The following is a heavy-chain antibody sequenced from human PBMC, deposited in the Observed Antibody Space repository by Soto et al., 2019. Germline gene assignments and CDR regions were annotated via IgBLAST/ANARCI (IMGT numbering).Heavy chain of an antibody. V-gene: IGHV4-59*08. CDR2: IYSTGSS. CDR1: GGSIGLYY. J-gene: IGHJ3*02. CDR3: ARHVLRYFDWLLGPLDI. D-gene: IGHD3-9*01. Sequence: SETLSLTCTVSGGSIGLYYWSWVRQPPGKGLERIGYIYSTGSSNYNPSLKSRVTISVDTSRKQFSLKLSSATAADTAVYYCARHVLRYFDWLLGPLDIWGQGTMVT.